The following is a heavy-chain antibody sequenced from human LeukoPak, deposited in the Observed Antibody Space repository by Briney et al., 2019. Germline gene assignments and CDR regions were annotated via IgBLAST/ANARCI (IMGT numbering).Heavy chain of an antibody. CDR2: IKPDGSDS. Sequence: GGSLRLSCEVSGFTFKNYWMSWVRQAPGKGLEWVANIKPDGSDSYYADSVKGLFSLSRDNTKNSMYLQMNSLRAEDTAVYYCARDVRSGLNYFVFADYWGQGALVTVSS. CDR3: ARDVRSGLNYFVFADY. D-gene: IGHD3-10*02. V-gene: IGHV3-7*01. J-gene: IGHJ4*02. CDR1: GFTFKNYW.